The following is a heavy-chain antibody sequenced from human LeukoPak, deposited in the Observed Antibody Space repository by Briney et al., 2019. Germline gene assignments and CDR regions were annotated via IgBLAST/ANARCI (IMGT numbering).Heavy chain of an antibody. CDR3: ANHLACGSTSCPPFDD. V-gene: IGHV3-21*01. D-gene: IGHD2-2*01. J-gene: IGHJ4*02. CDR1: GFTFSTYS. CDR2: ISDNSYWI. Sequence: GGSLRLSCAASGFTFSTYSMSWVRQAPGKGLEWVSSISDNSYWIYYADSVESRFIISRDNAKNSLYLQMNSLRAEDTAVYYCANHLACGSTSCPPFDDWGQGTLVTVSS.